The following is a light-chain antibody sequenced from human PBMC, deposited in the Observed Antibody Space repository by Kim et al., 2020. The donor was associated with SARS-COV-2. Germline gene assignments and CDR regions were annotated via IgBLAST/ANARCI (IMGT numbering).Light chain of an antibody. J-gene: IGKJ2*01. CDR3: QQYNTWPRT. V-gene: IGKV3-15*01. CDR1: QSVTTS. Sequence: EIVMTQSPATLSVSPGEGATLSCRASQSVTTSLAWYQQKPGQAPRLLIYGASTRATGVPARFSGSGSGTDFTLTISSLQSEDFAVYYCQQYNTWPRTFGQGTKLEI. CDR2: GAS.